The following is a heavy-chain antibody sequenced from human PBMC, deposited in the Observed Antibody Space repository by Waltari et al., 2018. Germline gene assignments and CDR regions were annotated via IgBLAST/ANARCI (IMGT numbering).Heavy chain of an antibody. Sequence: EVQVVESGGGLVQPGRSLRLSCATSGFTFGDYSMTWVRQAPGKGLEWVAFVTSKPYGEATEYAESVKGRFTVSRDDAEGIAYLQMNGLKPEDTAVYYCSRVSVFAFDVWGRGTMVTVSS. CDR2: VTSKPYGEAT. V-gene: IGHV3-49*04. CDR3: SRVSVFAFDV. CDR1: GFTFGDYS. J-gene: IGHJ3*01.